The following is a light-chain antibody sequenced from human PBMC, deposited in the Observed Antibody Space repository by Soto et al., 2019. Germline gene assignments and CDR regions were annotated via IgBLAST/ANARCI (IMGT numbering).Light chain of an antibody. CDR2: DAS. Sequence: EIVLTQSPATLSLSPGERATLSCGASQSVRSSYLAWYQQKPGLAPRLLIYDASSRATGIPDRFSGSGSGTDFTLTISRLEPEDFAVYYCQQYGSSPVTFGQGTKVEIK. V-gene: IGKV3D-20*01. CDR1: QSVRSSY. J-gene: IGKJ1*01. CDR3: QQYGSSPVT.